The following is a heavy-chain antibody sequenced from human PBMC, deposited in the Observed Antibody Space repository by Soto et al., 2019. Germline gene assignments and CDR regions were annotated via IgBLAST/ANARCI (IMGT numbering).Heavy chain of an antibody. D-gene: IGHD1-1*01. CDR3: ARGGGYYNPILFDN. CDR2: ISDYNGNT. J-gene: IGHJ4*02. Sequence: QVQLVQSGAEVKKPGASVKVSCKASGYTFTTYGISWVRRAPGQGLEWMGWISDYNGNTDYAQKFQGRVTMTTDTSTSTAHVVLRSLRPDDTAVYYCARGGGYYNPILFDNWGQGTLVTVSS. V-gene: IGHV1-18*01. CDR1: GYTFTTYG.